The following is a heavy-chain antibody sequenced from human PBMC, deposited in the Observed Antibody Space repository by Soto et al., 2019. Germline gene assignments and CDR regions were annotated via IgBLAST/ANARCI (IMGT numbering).Heavy chain of an antibody. CDR3: ARGGLFGDFDI. Sequence: SETLSLTCTVSGGSISSGDYYWSWIRQPPGKGLAWIGYIYYSGSTYYNPSLKSRVTISVDTSKNQFSLKLSSVTAADTAVYYCARGGLFGDFDIWGQGTMVTVSS. D-gene: IGHD3-10*01. V-gene: IGHV4-30-4*01. CDR1: GGSISSGDYY. J-gene: IGHJ3*02. CDR2: IYYSGST.